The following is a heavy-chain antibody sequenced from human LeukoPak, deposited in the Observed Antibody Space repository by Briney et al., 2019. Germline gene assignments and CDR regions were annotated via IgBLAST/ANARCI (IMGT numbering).Heavy chain of an antibody. D-gene: IGHD2-2*01. V-gene: IGHV3-21*01. CDR3: ARVGCSSTNCYDFDY. CDR2: ISSSSSYI. J-gene: IGHJ4*02. CDR1: GFTFSTYG. Sequence: GGSLRLSCAASGFTFSTYGMNWVRQAPGKGLEWVSSISSSSSYIHYADSVKGRFTISRDNAKNSLYLQLNSLRAEDTAVYYCARVGCSSTNCYDFDYWGQGTLVTVSS.